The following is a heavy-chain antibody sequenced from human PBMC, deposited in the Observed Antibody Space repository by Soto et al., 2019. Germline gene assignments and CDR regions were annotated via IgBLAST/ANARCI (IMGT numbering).Heavy chain of an antibody. CDR3: ARDTRIVLVPAAMPQPDYYYGMDV. J-gene: IGHJ6*02. CDR1: GYTFNSYA. V-gene: IGHV1-69*13. Sequence: ASVKVSCKASGYTFNSYAISWVRQAPGQGLEWMGGIIPIFGTANYAQKFQGRVTITADESTSTAYMELSSLRSEDTAVYYCARDTRIVLVPAAMPQPDYYYGMDVWGQGTTVTVSS. D-gene: IGHD2-2*01. CDR2: IIPIFGTA.